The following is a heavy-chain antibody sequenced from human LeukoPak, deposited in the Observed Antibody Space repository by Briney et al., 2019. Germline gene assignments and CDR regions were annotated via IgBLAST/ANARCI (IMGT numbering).Heavy chain of an antibody. Sequence: ASVKVPCKASGYTFTSYGISWVRQAPGQGLEWMGWISAYNGNTNYAQKLQGRVTMTTDTSTSTAYMELRSLRSDDTAVYYCARGGYYDSSGPLNGFDPWGQGTLVTVSS. CDR3: ARGGYYDSSGPLNGFDP. J-gene: IGHJ5*02. CDR2: ISAYNGNT. V-gene: IGHV1-18*01. D-gene: IGHD3-22*01. CDR1: GYTFTSYG.